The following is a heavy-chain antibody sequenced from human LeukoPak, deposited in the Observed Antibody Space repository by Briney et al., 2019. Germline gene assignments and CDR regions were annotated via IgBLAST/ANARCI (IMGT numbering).Heavy chain of an antibody. Sequence: ASVKVSCKASGYTFTGYYMHWVRQAPGQGLEWMGRINPNSGGTNYAQKFQGRVTMTRDTSISTAYMELSRLRSDDTAVYYCARDQRIAAAGTGVVYYYYYGMDVWGQGTTVTASS. J-gene: IGHJ6*02. CDR2: INPNSGGT. CDR1: GYTFTGYY. V-gene: IGHV1-2*06. CDR3: ARDQRIAAAGTGVVYYYYYGMDV. D-gene: IGHD6-13*01.